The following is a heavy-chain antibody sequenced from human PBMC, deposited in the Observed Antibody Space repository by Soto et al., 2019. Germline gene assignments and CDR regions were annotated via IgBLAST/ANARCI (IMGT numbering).Heavy chain of an antibody. CDR3: ARDGFGAVVVITNYYYYGMDV. CDR1: GGTFSSYA. Sequence: SVKVSCKASGGTFSSYAISWVRQAPGQGLEWMGGIIPIFGTANYAQKFQGRVTITADESTSTAYMELSSLRSEDTAVYYCARDGFGAVVVITNYYYYGMDVWGQGTTVTVSS. V-gene: IGHV1-69*13. D-gene: IGHD3-22*01. J-gene: IGHJ6*02. CDR2: IIPIFGTA.